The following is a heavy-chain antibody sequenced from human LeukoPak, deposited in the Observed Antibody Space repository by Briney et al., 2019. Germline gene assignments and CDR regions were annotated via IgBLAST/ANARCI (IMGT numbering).Heavy chain of an antibody. Sequence: GGSLRLSCAASGFTFSSYGMHWVRQAPGKGLEWVAVIWYDGSNKYYANSVKGRFTISRDNSKNTLYLQMNSLRAEDTAVYYCARDLRRYGTAVAPFDYWGQGTLVTVSS. J-gene: IGHJ4*02. CDR2: IWYDGSNK. D-gene: IGHD6-19*01. CDR3: ARDLRRYGTAVAPFDY. CDR1: GFTFSSYG. V-gene: IGHV3-33*01.